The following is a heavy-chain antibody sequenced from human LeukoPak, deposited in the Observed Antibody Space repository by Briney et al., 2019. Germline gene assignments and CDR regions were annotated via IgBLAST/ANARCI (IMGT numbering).Heavy chain of an antibody. J-gene: IGHJ4*02. D-gene: IGHD3-10*01. CDR1: GGSISSGSYY. V-gene: IGHV4-61*02. Sequence: PSETLSLTCTVSGGSISSGSYYWSLIRQPAGKGLEWIGRIYTSGSTNYNPSLKSRVTISVDTSKNQFSLKLSSVTAADPGVYYCASGSWFGEYPFDDGGQGSLVTVSS. CDR2: IYTSGST. CDR3: ASGSWFGEYPFDD.